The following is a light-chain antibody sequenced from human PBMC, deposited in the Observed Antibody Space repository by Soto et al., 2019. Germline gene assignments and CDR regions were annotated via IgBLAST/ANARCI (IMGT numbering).Light chain of an antibody. CDR3: SSFTTSSTYV. CDR2: EVN. V-gene: IGLV2-14*01. CDR1: SSDVGGYNY. Sequence: QSALTQPASVSGSPGQSITISCTGTSSDVGGYNYVSWYQQHPGKAPKLMIYEVNNRPSGVSNRFSGSKSGKTASLTISGLQAEDDADYYCSSFTTSSTYVFGTGTKLTVL. J-gene: IGLJ1*01.